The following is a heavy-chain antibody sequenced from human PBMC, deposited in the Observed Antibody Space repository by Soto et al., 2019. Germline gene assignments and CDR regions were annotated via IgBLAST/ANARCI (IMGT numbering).Heavy chain of an antibody. V-gene: IGHV3-30*18. CDR1: GFTFSSYG. CDR2: ISYDGSNK. Sequence: QVQLVESGGGVVQPGRSLRLSCAASGFTFSSYGMHWVRQAPGKGLEWVAVISYDGSNKYYADSVKGRFTISRDNSKNTLYLQMNSLRAEDTAVYYCAKSNSSSGWGAEIYYYYGMDVWGQGTTVTVSS. D-gene: IGHD6-13*01. CDR3: AKSNSSSGWGAEIYYYYGMDV. J-gene: IGHJ6*02.